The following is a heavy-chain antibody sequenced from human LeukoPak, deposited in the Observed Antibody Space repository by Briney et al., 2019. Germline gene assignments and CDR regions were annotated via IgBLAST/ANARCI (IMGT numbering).Heavy chain of an antibody. Sequence: GASVKVSCKASGYTFTGYYMHWVRQAPGQGLEWMGWINPNSGGTNYAQKFQGRVTMTRDTSISTAYMELSRLRSDDTAVYYCARVMIPYTIFGVVSPPGPKYYFDYWGQGTLVTVSS. CDR1: GYTFTGYY. J-gene: IGHJ4*02. CDR3: ARVMIPYTIFGVVSPPGPKYYFDY. V-gene: IGHV1-2*02. D-gene: IGHD3-3*01. CDR2: INPNSGGT.